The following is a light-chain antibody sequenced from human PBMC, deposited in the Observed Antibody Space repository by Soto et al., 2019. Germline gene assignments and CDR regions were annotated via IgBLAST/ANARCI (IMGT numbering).Light chain of an antibody. Sequence: DIPVTQSPSALSASDGDRVTITCRASQSISSYLNWYQQKPGKAPKRLIYKASSLESGVPSRFSGSGSGTEFTLTISSLQPDDFATYYCQQYNSDSPWTVGQGTKVDI. V-gene: IGKV1-5*03. CDR3: QQYNSDSPWT. J-gene: IGKJ1*01. CDR2: KAS. CDR1: QSISSY.